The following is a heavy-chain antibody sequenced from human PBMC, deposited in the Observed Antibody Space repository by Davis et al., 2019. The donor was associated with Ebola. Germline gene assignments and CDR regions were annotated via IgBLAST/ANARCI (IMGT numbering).Heavy chain of an antibody. V-gene: IGHV1-18*01. CDR1: GYTFTSYG. CDR3: ARGDCSGGSCYRRISGARVGV. D-gene: IGHD2-15*01. Sequence: ASVKVSCKASGYTFTSYGISWVRQAPGQGLEWMGWISAYNGNTGYAQKVQGRVTMTRDTSINTAYMELSSLRSEETAVYYCARGDCSGGSCYRRISGARVGVWGQGTAVTVSS. J-gene: IGHJ6*02. CDR2: ISAYNGNT.